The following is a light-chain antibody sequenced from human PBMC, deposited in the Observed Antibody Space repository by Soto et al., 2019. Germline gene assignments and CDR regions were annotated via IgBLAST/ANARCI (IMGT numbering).Light chain of an antibody. CDR1: QTISSY. CDR3: QQSSRTPWT. Sequence: DIQMTQSPASLSASVGDRVTITCRASQTISSYLNWYQKKPGKAPTLLIYAASTLQSGVPSRFSGSRSGTDFTLTLSSLQPEDFASYYCQQSSRTPWTFGQGTKVEIK. J-gene: IGKJ1*01. V-gene: IGKV1-39*01. CDR2: AAS.